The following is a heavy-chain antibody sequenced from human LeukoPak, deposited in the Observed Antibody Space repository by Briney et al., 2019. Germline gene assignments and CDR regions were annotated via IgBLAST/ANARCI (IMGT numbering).Heavy chain of an antibody. CDR3: AKGYCSGGSCYSVGDFDY. V-gene: IGHV3-30*18. J-gene: IGHJ4*02. Sequence: GRSLRLPCVASGFTFSSYGMHWVRQAPGKGLEWVAVISYDGSNKYYEDSVKGRFTISRDNSKNTLYLQMNSLRAEDTAVYYCAKGYCSGGSCYSVGDFDYWGQGTLVTVSS. CDR1: GFTFSSYG. D-gene: IGHD2-15*01. CDR2: ISYDGSNK.